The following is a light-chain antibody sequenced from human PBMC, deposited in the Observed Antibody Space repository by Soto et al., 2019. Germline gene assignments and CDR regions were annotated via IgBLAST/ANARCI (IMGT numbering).Light chain of an antibody. J-gene: IGLJ2*01. CDR1: NIGTKN. Sequence: SYELTQPLSVSVGVGQTARITCGGKNIGTKNVHWDQQRPGQAPVLVIYRDTNRPSGIHERFSVANSGSTATLTISRAEAGDEADFYCQVWDSSTVVFGGWTK. CDR2: RDT. V-gene: IGLV3-9*01. CDR3: QVWDSSTVV.